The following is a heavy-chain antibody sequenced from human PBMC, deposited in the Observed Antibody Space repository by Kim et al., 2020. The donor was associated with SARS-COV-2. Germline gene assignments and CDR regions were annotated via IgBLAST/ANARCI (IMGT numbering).Heavy chain of an antibody. CDR3: AKDLTVEMANAFAV. V-gene: IGHV3-23*01. Sequence: GGSLRLSCAASGFTFSSYAMSWVRQAPGKGLEWVSAISGSGGSTYYADSVKGRFTISRDNSKNTLYLQVNSLSAEDTAVYYCAKDLTVEMANAFAVWGQGTLVTVSS. CDR2: ISGSGGST. J-gene: IGHJ4*02. CDR1: GFTFSSYA. D-gene: IGHD2-8*01.